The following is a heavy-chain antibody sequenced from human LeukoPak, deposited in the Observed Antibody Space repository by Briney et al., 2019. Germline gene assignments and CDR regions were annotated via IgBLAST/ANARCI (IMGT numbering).Heavy chain of an antibody. Sequence: GGSLRLSCEASGFTFSSYSLTWVRQAPGKGLEWVSYISDSSETTSYADSVKGRFTISRDYAKKSLYLQMNSLRAEDTAVYFCARVARGNYYHFDSWGQGTLVTVSS. CDR3: ARVARGNYYHFDS. D-gene: IGHD1-26*01. CDR1: GFTFSSYS. J-gene: IGHJ4*02. CDR2: ISDSSETT. V-gene: IGHV3-48*04.